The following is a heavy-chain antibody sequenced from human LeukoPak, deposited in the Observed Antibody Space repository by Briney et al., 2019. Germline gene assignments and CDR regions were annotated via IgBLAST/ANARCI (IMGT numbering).Heavy chain of an antibody. CDR3: ARVFRGAVTSNWFDP. V-gene: IGHV4-59*01. CDR1: GGSINGYF. Sequence: PSETLSLTCTVSGGSINGYFWTWIRQPPRRGLECIGYISDSGSTNYNPSLNSRVTLSVDSSNTEFSLRLNSVTAADTAVYYCARVFRGAVTSNWFDPWGQGTPVTVSS. J-gene: IGHJ5*02. D-gene: IGHD4-17*01. CDR2: ISDSGST.